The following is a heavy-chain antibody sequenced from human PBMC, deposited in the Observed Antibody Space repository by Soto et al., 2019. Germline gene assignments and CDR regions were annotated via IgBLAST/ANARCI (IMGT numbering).Heavy chain of an antibody. J-gene: IGHJ4*02. D-gene: IGHD6-19*01. V-gene: IGHV4-59*01. Sequence: QVQLQESGPGLVKPSETLSLTCTVSGGSISTYYWSWIRQPPGKGLEWIGYIHYSGSTSYNPPLNSRVTISVDTSKHQFSLKLSSVTAADTAVYYCAREYSSFEYWGQGILVSVSS. CDR3: AREYSSFEY. CDR2: IHYSGST. CDR1: GGSISTYY.